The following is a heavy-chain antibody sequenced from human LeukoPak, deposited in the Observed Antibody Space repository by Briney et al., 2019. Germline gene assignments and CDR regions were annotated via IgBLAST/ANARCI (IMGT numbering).Heavy chain of an antibody. CDR2: IYYSGST. D-gene: IGHD1-26*01. J-gene: IGHJ4*02. Sequence: SETLSLTCTVSGGSISSYYWNWIRQPPGKGLEWIGYIYYSGSTNYNPSLKSRVTISVDASKNQFSLKLSSVTAADTAVYYCARGGSYYGYFDYWGQGTLVTVSS. CDR3: ARGGSYYGYFDY. CDR1: GGSISSYY. V-gene: IGHV4-59*01.